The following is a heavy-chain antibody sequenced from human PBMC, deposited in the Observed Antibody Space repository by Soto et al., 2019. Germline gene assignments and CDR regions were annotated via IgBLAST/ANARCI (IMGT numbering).Heavy chain of an antibody. V-gene: IGHV3-33*01. CDR1: GFIFNNYG. CDR3: SRDRGMVAFDF. J-gene: IGHJ4*02. CDR2: IWYDGSNE. D-gene: IGHD1-26*01. Sequence: QVQLVESGGGVVQPGRSLRLSCATSGFIFNNYGIHWVRQAPGKGLEWVAVIWYDGSNEYYGDSVKGRFTISRDNSKNTVYLQMNSLGVEDTAVYYCSRDRGMVAFDFWGQGTLVTVSS.